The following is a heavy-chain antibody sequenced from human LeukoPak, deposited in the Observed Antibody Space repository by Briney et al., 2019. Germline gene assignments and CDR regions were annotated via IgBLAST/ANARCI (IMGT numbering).Heavy chain of an antibody. Sequence: GSLRLSCAASGFTFSSYAMSWVRQAPGKGLEWVSAISGSGGSTYYADSVKGRFTISRDNSKNTLYLQMNSLRAEDTAVYYCTRHGGRDYYDSSEDAFDIWGQGTMVIVSS. D-gene: IGHD3-22*01. CDR3: TRHGGRDYYDSSEDAFDI. J-gene: IGHJ3*02. CDR2: ISGSGGST. V-gene: IGHV3-23*01. CDR1: GFTFSSYA.